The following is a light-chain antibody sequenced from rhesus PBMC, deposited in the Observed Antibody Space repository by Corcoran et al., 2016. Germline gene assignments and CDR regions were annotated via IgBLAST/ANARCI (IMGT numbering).Light chain of an antibody. J-gene: IGKJ2*01. CDR1: QGIVSD. V-gene: IGKV1-32*01. Sequence: DIQMTQSPSAPPAYVGDRVTITCRASQGIVSDLNWYQHKPGKAPKVLIFFANRLESGVPSRFSGNGSGTEFTLTLSSLQPADFATYSCQHYHILPYGFGQGTRVEIK. CDR3: QHYHILPYG. CDR2: FAN.